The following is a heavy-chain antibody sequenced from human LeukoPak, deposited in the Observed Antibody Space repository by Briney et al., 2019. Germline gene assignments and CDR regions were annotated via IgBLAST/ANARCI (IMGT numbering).Heavy chain of an antibody. CDR3: AKGSVAYSYGYYIDV. J-gene: IGHJ6*03. Sequence: GGSLRLSCAVSGFTFDDYAMFRVRQAPGKGLEWVSGINWRSSSMGYADSVKGRFAISRDNAKKSLYLQMNSLRTEDMALYYCAKGSVAYSYGYYIDVWGKGTTVTVSS. CDR1: GFTFDDYA. D-gene: IGHD5-18*01. V-gene: IGHV3-9*03. CDR2: INWRSSSM.